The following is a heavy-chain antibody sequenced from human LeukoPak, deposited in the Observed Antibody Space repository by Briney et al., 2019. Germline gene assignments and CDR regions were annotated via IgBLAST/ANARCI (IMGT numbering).Heavy chain of an antibody. CDR2: INHSGST. J-gene: IGHJ4*02. V-gene: IGHV4-61*09. Sequence: SQTLSLTCTVSGGSISSGSYYWSWIRQPAGKGLEWIGEINHSGSTNYNPSLKSRVTISVDTSKNQFSLKLSSVTAADTAVYYCARLVGAPYYFDYWGQGTLVTVSS. CDR1: GGSISSGSYY. D-gene: IGHD1-26*01. CDR3: ARLVGAPYYFDY.